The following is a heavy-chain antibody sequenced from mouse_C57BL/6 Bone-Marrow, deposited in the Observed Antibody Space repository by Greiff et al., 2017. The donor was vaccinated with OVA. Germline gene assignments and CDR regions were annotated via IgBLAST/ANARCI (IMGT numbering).Heavy chain of an antibody. J-gene: IGHJ1*03. CDR3: ARAYPFWYFDV. Sequence: DVKLVESGPGLVKPSQSLSLTCSVTGYSITSGYYWNWIRQFPGNKLEWMGYISYDGSNNYNPSLKNRISITRDTSKNQFFLKLNSVTTEDTATYYCARAYPFWYFDVWGTGTTVTVSS. V-gene: IGHV3-6*01. CDR1: GYSITSGYY. CDR2: ISYDGSN. D-gene: IGHD2-10*01.